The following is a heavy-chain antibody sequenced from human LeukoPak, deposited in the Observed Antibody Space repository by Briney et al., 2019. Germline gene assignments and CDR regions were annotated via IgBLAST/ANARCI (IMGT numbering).Heavy chain of an antibody. Sequence: GGSLRLSCAASGFTFSDYYMSWIRQAPGKGLGWVSYISSSGSTIYYADSVKGRFTISRDNAKNSLYLQMNSLRAEDTAVYYCARDQGRITMVRPNDYWGQGTLVTVSS. V-gene: IGHV3-11*01. J-gene: IGHJ4*02. D-gene: IGHD3-10*01. CDR2: ISSSGSTI. CDR1: GFTFSDYY. CDR3: ARDQGRITMVRPNDY.